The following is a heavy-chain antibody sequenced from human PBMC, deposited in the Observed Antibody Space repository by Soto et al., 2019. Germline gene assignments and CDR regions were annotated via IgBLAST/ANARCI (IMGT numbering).Heavy chain of an antibody. V-gene: IGHV1-18*01. J-gene: IGHJ4*02. CDR1: GYTFTNYG. CDR3: ARDQAMAQFDY. CDR2: INAYNGNT. Sequence: ASVKVSCTASGYTFTNYGISWVRQAPGQGLEWMGWINAYNGNTKYAQKLQGRVTMTTDTSTSTAYMELRSLRSDDTAVYYCARDQAMAQFDYWGQGTLVTVSS. D-gene: IGHD5-18*01.